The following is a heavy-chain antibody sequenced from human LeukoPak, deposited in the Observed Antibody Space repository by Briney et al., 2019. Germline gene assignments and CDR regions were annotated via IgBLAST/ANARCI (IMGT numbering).Heavy chain of an antibody. J-gene: IGHJ3*02. CDR3: ARRKYDSSGYYRVGAFDI. CDR2: IYPADSAA. Sequence: PGESLKISCKASGYSFTTYWIGWVRQMPGKGLEWMGIIYPADSAAKYSPSFQGQVTISVDKSISTAYLQWSSLKASDTAMYYCARRKYDSSGYYRVGAFDIWGQGTMVTVSS. D-gene: IGHD3-22*01. V-gene: IGHV5-51*01. CDR1: GYSFTTYW.